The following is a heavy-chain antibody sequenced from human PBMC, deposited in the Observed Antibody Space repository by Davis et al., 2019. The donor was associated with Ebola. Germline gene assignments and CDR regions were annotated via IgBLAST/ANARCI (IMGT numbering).Heavy chain of an antibody. CDR2: INHSGST. J-gene: IGHJ4*02. V-gene: IGHV4-34*01. D-gene: IGHD1-26*01. Sequence: SETLSLTCTVSGGSISSYYWSWIRQPAGKGLEWIGEINHSGSTNYNPSLKSRVTISGDTSKNQFSLNVNSVTAADTAMYYCARTPQYTSYGSYFDYWGQGALVTVSS. CDR1: GGSISSYY. CDR3: ARTPQYTSYGSYFDY.